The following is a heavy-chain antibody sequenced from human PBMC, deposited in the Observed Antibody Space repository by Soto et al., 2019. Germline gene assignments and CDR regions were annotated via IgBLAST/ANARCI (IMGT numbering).Heavy chain of an antibody. CDR3: ARHRRHSSSFVSFDY. D-gene: IGHD6-6*01. CDR2: IYYSGST. J-gene: IGHJ4*02. V-gene: IGHV4-59*08. Sequence: SETLSLTCTVSGGSISSYYWSWVRQPPGKGLEWIGYIYYSGSTNYNPSLKSRVTISVDTSKNQFSLKLSSVTAADTAVYYCARHRRHSSSFVSFDYWGQGTLVTVSS. CDR1: GGSISSYY.